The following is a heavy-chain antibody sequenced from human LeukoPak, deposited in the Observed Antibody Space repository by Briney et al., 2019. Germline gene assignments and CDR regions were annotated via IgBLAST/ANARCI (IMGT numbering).Heavy chain of an antibody. D-gene: IGHD3-22*01. Sequence: PSETLSLTCAVYGGSFSGYYWSWIRQPPGKWLEWIGEINHSGSTNYNPSLKSRVTISVDTSKNQFSLKLSSVTAADTAVYYCARGPTYYYDSSGYSAFDIWGQGTMVTVSS. CDR1: GGSFSGYY. V-gene: IGHV4-34*01. J-gene: IGHJ3*02. CDR3: ARGPTYYYDSSGYSAFDI. CDR2: INHSGST.